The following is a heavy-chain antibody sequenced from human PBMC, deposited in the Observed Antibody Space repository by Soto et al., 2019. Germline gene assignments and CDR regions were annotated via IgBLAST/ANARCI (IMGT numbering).Heavy chain of an antibody. V-gene: IGHV3-23*01. Sequence: GGSLRLSCAASGFTFSSYAMTWVRQAPGKGLEWVSSIDVSGGSTNYADSVQGRFTVSRDNSKNTLFLQMHSLRAEDTAVYYCAKVLLNYDSSGYYGSGAFGIWGQGTMVTVSS. D-gene: IGHD3-22*01. CDR3: AKVLLNYDSSGYYGSGAFGI. CDR2: IDVSGGST. J-gene: IGHJ3*02. CDR1: GFTFSSYA.